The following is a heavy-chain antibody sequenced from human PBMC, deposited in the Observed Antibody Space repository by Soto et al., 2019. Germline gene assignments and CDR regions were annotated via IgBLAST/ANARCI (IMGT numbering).Heavy chain of an antibody. J-gene: IGHJ4*02. CDR2: IYHSGST. V-gene: IGHV4-4*02. CDR1: GGSISSSNW. Sequence: SETLSLTCTVSGGSISSSNWWSWVRQPPGKGLEWIGEIYHSGSTNYNPSLKSRVTISVDTSKNQFYLKLRSVTAADTAVYYCAKEDDFWSGYLANWGQGTLVTVSS. CDR3: AKEDDFWSGYLAN. D-gene: IGHD3-3*01.